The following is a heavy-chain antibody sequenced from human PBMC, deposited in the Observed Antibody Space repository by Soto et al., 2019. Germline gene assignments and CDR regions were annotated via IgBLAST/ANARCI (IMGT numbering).Heavy chain of an antibody. CDR1: GGGFSSFA. CDR2: IIPIFGRT. V-gene: IGHV1-69*01. D-gene: IGHD2-2*01. CDR3: ARGDTHQPLRGWFDP. Sequence: QVQLVQSGAEVKKPGSSVNVSCKASGGGFSSFAFSWVRQAPGQGLEWMGDIIPIFGRTHYAQKFQGRVTITADESTFTAYMELSSLTSDDTAVYYCARGDTHQPLRGWFDPWGQGTLVIVSS. J-gene: IGHJ5*02.